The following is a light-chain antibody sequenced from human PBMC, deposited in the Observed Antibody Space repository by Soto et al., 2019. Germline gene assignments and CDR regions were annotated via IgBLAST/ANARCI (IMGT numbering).Light chain of an antibody. Sequence: EFVLTQSPGTLSLSPGERATLSCRASQSVCSNYLAWYQQKPGQAPRLLIYGASNRATGIPDRFSGSGSGTDFTLTISRLEPEDFAVYYCQQYGSSGTFGQGTKVDIK. V-gene: IGKV3-20*01. CDR1: QSVCSNY. J-gene: IGKJ1*01. CDR2: GAS. CDR3: QQYGSSGT.